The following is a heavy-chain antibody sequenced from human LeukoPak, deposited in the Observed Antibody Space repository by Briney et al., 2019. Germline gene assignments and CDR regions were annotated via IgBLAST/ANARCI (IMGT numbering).Heavy chain of an antibody. CDR2: TYSGDST. V-gene: IGHV3-66*01. Sequence: GGSLRLSCVASGFDISDNYMSWVRQVPVKVLEWVSVTYSGDSTSYADSVKGRFIISRDNSDSTLYLQMNSLRGDDTAVYYCARAGVVGSGFYYGMDVWGQGTTVTVSS. D-gene: IGHD6-19*01. J-gene: IGHJ6*02. CDR3: ARAGVVGSGFYYGMDV. CDR1: GFDISDNY.